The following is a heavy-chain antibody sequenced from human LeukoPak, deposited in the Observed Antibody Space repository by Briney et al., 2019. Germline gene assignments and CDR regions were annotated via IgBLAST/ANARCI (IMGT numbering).Heavy chain of an antibody. V-gene: IGHV3-23*01. CDR1: GFAFSSYW. Sequence: GGSLRLSCATSGFAFSSYWMSWVRQAPGKGLEWVSAISGSGGSTYYADSVKGRFTISRDNSKNTLYLQMNSLRAEDTAVYYCAKAPKFYYDIQDYWGQGTLVTVSS. CDR2: ISGSGGST. D-gene: IGHD3-22*01. J-gene: IGHJ4*02. CDR3: AKAPKFYYDIQDY.